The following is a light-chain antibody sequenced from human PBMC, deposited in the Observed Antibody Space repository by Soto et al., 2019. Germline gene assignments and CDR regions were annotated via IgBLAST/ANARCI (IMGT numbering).Light chain of an antibody. J-gene: IGKJ4*01. V-gene: IGKV3-15*01. Sequence: EIVMTQSPATLSVSPGERATLSGRVSQSVSSNLAWYQQKPGQAPRLLIYGASTRATGIPARFSGSGSGTEFTLTISSLQSEDFAVYYCQQYNNWPPPLTFGGGTKVEIK. CDR1: QSVSSN. CDR2: GAS. CDR3: QQYNNWPPPLT.